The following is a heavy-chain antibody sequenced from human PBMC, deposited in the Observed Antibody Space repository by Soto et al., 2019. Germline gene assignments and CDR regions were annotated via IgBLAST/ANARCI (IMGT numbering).Heavy chain of an antibody. CDR1: GFTFSSYS. J-gene: IGHJ4*02. Sequence: GGSLRLSCAASGFTFSSYSMNWVRQAPGKGLEWVSSISSSSSYIYYADSVKGRFTISRDNAKNSLYLQMNSLRAEDTAVYYCAREATYYYGSGSSEADYWGQGTLVTVSS. CDR2: ISSSSSYI. D-gene: IGHD3-10*01. V-gene: IGHV3-21*01. CDR3: AREATYYYGSGSSEADY.